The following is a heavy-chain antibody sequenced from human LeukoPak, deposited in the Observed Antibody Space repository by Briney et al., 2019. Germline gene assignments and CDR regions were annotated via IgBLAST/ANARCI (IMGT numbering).Heavy chain of an antibody. V-gene: IGHV3-48*01. CDR1: GFTFSSYS. D-gene: IGHD5-12*01. Sequence: PGGSLRLSCAASGFTFSSYSMNWVRQAPGKGLEWVSYISSSSSTIYYADSVKGRFTISRDNAKNSLYPQMNSLRAEDTAVYYCARDEVATLFDYWGQGTLVTVSS. J-gene: IGHJ4*02. CDR2: ISSSSSTI. CDR3: ARDEVATLFDY.